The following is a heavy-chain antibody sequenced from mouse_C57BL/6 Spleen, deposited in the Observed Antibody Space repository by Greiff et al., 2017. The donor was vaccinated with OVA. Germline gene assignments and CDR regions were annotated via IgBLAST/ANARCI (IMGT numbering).Heavy chain of an antibody. Sequence: EVKLMESGGGLVKPGGSLKLSCAASGFTFSSYAMSWVRQTPEKRLEWVATISDGGSYTYYPDNVKGRFTISRDNAKNNLYLQMSHLKSEDTAMYYCARDRDGNSFAYWGQGTLVTVSA. CDR3: ARDRDGNSFAY. V-gene: IGHV5-4*01. CDR1: GFTFSSYA. J-gene: IGHJ3*01. D-gene: IGHD2-1*01. CDR2: ISDGGSYT.